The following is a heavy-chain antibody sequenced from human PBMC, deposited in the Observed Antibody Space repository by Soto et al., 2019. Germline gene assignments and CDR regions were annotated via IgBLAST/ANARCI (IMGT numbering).Heavy chain of an antibody. Sequence: GGSLRLSCTASGFMFNNSAMTWVRQAPGQGLQWVASVSNNGGSRGGTYYADSVKGRFTISRDNSKNTLYLQLDSLTGADTAVYYCASAKAVVIAALGIWGQGTMVTVSS. V-gene: IGHV3-23*01. CDR3: ASAKAVVIAALGI. CDR1: GFMFNNSA. CDR2: VSNNGGSRGGT. D-gene: IGHD2-21*01. J-gene: IGHJ3*02.